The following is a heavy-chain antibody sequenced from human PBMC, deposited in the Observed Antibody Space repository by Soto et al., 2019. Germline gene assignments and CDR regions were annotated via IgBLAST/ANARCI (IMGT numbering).Heavy chain of an antibody. CDR2: ISGYNGKT. J-gene: IGHJ6*02. CDR3: ARVSQDGSGSYHGMDV. Sequence: QVQLVQSGTEVKKPGASVKVSCKASGYRFISYGISWVRQAPGQGLEWMGWISGYNGKTNYAQKFQGRVMMTRDTSTSTAHMERRSLRSDDTAVYYCARVSQDGSGSYHGMDVWGQGTTVTVSS. V-gene: IGHV1-18*04. CDR1: GYRFISYG. D-gene: IGHD3-10*01.